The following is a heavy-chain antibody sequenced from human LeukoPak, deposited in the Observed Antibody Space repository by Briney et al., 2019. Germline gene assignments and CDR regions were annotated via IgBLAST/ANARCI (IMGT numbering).Heavy chain of an antibody. Sequence: GGSLRLSSAASGFTFCDYYMSWSRQAPGKGVEWVSFISSTSSYIKDADSVKGRFTISRDNAKKSLYLQMNSLRAEDTAVYYCARDSSGWSVDYWGQGTLVTVSS. CDR2: ISSTSSYI. J-gene: IGHJ4*02. CDR1: GFTFCDYY. D-gene: IGHD6-19*01. CDR3: ARDSSGWSVDY. V-gene: IGHV3-11*05.